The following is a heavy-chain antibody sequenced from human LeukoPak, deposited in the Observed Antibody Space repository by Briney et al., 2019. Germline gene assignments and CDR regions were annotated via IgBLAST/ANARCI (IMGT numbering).Heavy chain of an antibody. D-gene: IGHD3-10*01. J-gene: IGHJ6*02. V-gene: IGHV4-31*01. Sequence: SETLSLTCTVSGGSVSRGGDYWTWIPQHPGEGLEWIVYMFYGGGTYDNPSLESLATMSVDTSKHQFSLTLTSVTAADTAVYYCASRTPNLGDSGAGSSYYYYYGVDVWGQGTSVTVSS. CDR2: MFYGGGT. CDR3: ASRTPNLGDSGAGSSYYYYYGVDV. CDR1: GGSVSRGGDY.